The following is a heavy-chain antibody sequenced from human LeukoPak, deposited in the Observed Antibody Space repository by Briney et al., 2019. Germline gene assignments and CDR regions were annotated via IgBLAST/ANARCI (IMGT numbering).Heavy chain of an antibody. CDR2: IYYSGST. V-gene: IGHV4-39*01. J-gene: IGHJ6*03. CDR3: ARQPELLWSRYYYYMDV. D-gene: IGHD3-10*01. Sequence: PSETLSLTCTVSGGSISSSSYYWGWIRQPPGEGLEWIGSIYYSGSTYSNPSLQSRVTISVDTSKNQFSLKLNSVTAADTAVYYCARQPELLWSRYYYYMDVWGKGTTVTISS. CDR1: GGSISSSSYY.